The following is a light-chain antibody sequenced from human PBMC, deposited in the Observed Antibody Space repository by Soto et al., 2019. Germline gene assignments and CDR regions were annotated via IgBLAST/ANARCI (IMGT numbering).Light chain of an antibody. V-gene: IGKV1-39*01. CDR2: DAS. CDR1: QSIRSY. CDR3: QQSYSTPPWT. Sequence: DIQLTQSPSSLSASVGDKVTITCRASQSIRSYLNWVQQKPGKAPKLLIYDASSLQTGVPSRFSGSGSGTDFSLTISSLQPEDFATYYCQQSYSTPPWTFXQGTKVEIK. J-gene: IGKJ1*01.